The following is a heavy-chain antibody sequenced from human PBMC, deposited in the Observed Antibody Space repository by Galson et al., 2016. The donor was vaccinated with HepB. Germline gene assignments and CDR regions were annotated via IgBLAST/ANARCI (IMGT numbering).Heavy chain of an antibody. CDR1: GFTFDDYA. Sequence: LRLSCAASGFTFDDYAIHWVRQRPGKGLEWVSGISWNIGSIGYADSVKGRFTISRDNAKNSLYLQMNNLRAEDTALYYCAKDRGGYSYGSFDCWGQGTLVTVTS. CDR3: AKDRGGYSYGSFDC. J-gene: IGHJ4*02. V-gene: IGHV3-9*01. D-gene: IGHD5-18*01. CDR2: ISWNIGSI.